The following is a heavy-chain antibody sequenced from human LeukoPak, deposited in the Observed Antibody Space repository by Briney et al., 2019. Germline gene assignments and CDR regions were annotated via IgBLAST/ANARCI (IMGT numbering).Heavy chain of an antibody. CDR1: GDSLSSNNYY. D-gene: IGHD6-13*01. CDR3: ASYPKFSSWRNKHFDY. J-gene: IGHJ4*02. Sequence: PSETLSLTCTVSGDSLSSNNYYWGWIRQPPGKGLEWIGSISYSGRNYSHPSLKSRVTINVDTSKNQFSLELKSVTAADTAVYYCASYPKFSSWRNKHFDYWGQGTLVTVSS. CDR2: ISYSGRN. V-gene: IGHV4-39*01.